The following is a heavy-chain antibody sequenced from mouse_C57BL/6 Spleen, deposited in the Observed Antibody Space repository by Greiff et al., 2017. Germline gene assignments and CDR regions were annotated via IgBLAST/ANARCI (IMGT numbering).Heavy chain of an antibody. J-gene: IGHJ2*01. CDR2: IDPSDSYT. CDR1: GYTFTSYW. Sequence: VQLQQPGAELVMPGASVKLSCKASGYTFTSYWMHWVKQRPGQGLEWIGEIDPSDSYTNYNQKFKGKSTLTVDKSSSTAYMQLSSLTSEDSAVYYCARLTTVASFDYWGQGTTLTVSS. D-gene: IGHD1-1*01. V-gene: IGHV1-69*01. CDR3: ARLTTVASFDY.